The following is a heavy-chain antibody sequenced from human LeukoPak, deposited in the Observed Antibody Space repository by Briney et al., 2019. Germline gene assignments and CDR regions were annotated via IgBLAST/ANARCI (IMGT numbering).Heavy chain of an antibody. CDR2: ISWNSGSI. J-gene: IGHJ4*02. D-gene: IGHD5-24*01. Sequence: GGSLRLSCAASGFTFSSYSMNWVRQAPGKGLEWVSGISWNSGSIGYADSVKGRFTISRDNAKNSLYLQMNSLRAEDMALYYCAKAAIGERDGYNSGAFDYWGQGTLVTVSS. CDR1: GFTFSSYS. V-gene: IGHV3-9*03. CDR3: AKAAIGERDGYNSGAFDY.